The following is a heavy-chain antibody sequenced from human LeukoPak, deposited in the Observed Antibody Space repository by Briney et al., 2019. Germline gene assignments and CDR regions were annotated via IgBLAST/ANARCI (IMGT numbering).Heavy chain of an antibody. J-gene: IGHJ4*02. CDR3: ARDYCSGGSCYLGGY. V-gene: IGHV3-74*01. CDR1: GFTFSSYW. D-gene: IGHD2-15*01. CDR2: INSDGSST. Sequence: GGSLRLSCAASGFTFSSYWMHWVRQAPGKGLVWVSRINSDGSSTSYADSVKGRFTISRDNAKNTLYLQMNSLRAEDTAVYYCARDYCSGGSCYLGGYWGQGTLVTVSS.